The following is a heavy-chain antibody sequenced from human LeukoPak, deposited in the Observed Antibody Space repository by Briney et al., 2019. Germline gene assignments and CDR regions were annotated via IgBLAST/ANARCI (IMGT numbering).Heavy chain of an antibody. Sequence: GGSLRLSCAASGFTVSSNYMSWVRQAPGKGLECVSVIYSGGSTYYADSVKGRFTISRDNSKNTLYLQMNSLRAEDTAVYYCARVPYYDILTGYYKDYWGQGTLVTVSS. V-gene: IGHV3-53*01. CDR3: ARVPYYDILTGYYKDY. D-gene: IGHD3-9*01. CDR2: IYSGGST. J-gene: IGHJ4*02. CDR1: GFTVSSNY.